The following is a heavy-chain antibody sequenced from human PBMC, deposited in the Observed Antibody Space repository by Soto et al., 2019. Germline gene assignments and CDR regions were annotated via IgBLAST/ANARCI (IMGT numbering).Heavy chain of an antibody. CDR2: IYYSGST. D-gene: IGHD6-13*01. J-gene: IGHJ5*02. CDR3: ASTRSIAAAGTWWFDP. Sequence: SETLSLTCTVSGGSISSSSYYWGWIRQPPGKGLEWIGSIYYSGSTYYNPSLKSRVTISVDTSKNLFSLKLSSVTAADTAVYYCASTRSIAAAGTWWFDPWGQGTLVTVSS. CDR1: GGSISSSSYY. V-gene: IGHV4-39*01.